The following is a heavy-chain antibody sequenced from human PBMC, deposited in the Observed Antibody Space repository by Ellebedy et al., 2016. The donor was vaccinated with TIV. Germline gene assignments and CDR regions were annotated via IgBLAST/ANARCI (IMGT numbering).Heavy chain of an antibody. J-gene: IGHJ4*02. Sequence: GESLKISCAASGFIFSDYYMSWIRQAPGKGLGWVSYISVSSHYTNDADSVKGRFTISRDNAKNSLYLQMNSLRAEDTAVYYCARHVQAGYGNTWFFDYWGQGTLVTVSS. CDR3: ARHVQAGYGNTWFFDY. CDR1: GFIFSDYY. D-gene: IGHD6-13*01. CDR2: ISVSSHYT. V-gene: IGHV3-11*06.